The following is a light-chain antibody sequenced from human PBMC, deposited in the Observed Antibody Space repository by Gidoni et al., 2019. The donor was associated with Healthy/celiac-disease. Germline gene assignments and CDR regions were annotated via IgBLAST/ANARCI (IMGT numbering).Light chain of an antibody. CDR2: WAS. V-gene: IGKV4-1*01. CDR1: QSVLYSSNNKNY. CDR3: QQYYSNPRT. Sequence: DLVMTLSPDSLAVSLGERATINCKPSQSVLYSSNNKNYLAWYQQKPGQPPKLLIYWASTRESGVPDRFRGSGSGTDFTLTISSLQAEDVAVYYCQQYYSNPRTFGPGTKVDIK. J-gene: IGKJ3*01.